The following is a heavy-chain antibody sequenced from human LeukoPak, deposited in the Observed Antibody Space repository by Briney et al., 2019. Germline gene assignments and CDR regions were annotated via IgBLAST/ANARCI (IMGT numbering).Heavy chain of an antibody. D-gene: IGHD3-3*01. CDR3: AKDSGYDFWSGSPSD. CDR2: INQDGSEK. V-gene: IGHV3-7*01. J-gene: IGHJ4*02. CDR1: GFTFSTYW. Sequence: GGSLRLSCAASGFTFSTYWMSWIRQAPGKGLEWVANINQDGSEKYYVDSVKGRFTISRDNAKNSLYLQMNSLRAEDTAVYYCAKDSGYDFWSGSPSDWGQGTLVTVSS.